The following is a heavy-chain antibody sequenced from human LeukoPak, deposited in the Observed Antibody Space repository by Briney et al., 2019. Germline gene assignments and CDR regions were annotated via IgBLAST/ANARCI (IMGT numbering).Heavy chain of an antibody. V-gene: IGHV3-20*04. J-gene: IGHJ6*03. D-gene: IGHD2-2*01. Sequence: GGSLRLSCAASGFPFRSYWMSWVRQAPGKGLEWVSGINWNGGSTGYADSVKGRFTISRDNAKNSLYPQMNSLRAEDTALYYCARAGSTSFYYYYYYMDVWGKGTTVTVSS. CDR1: GFPFRSYW. CDR3: ARAGSTSFYYYYYYMDV. CDR2: INWNGGST.